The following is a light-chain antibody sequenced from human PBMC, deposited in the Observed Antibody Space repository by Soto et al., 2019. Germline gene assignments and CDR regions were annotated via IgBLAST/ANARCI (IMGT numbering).Light chain of an antibody. Sequence: EILMTQSPATLSVSPGERATLSCRASPGVSTNLAWYQHKPGQAPRLLIYAASTRATGIPARFSGSGSGTEFTLTISSVQAEDFATYYCLQVHDYQWTFGQGTKLEIK. CDR1: PGVSTN. CDR2: AAS. V-gene: IGKV3-15*01. J-gene: IGKJ2*02. CDR3: LQVHDYQWT.